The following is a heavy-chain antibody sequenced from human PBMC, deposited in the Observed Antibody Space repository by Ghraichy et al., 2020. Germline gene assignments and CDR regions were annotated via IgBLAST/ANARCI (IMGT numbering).Heavy chain of an antibody. Sequence: SETLSLTCTVSGFSISSSYYWAWIRQPPGKALEWIGSMHHSGNTYSTPSLKSRVTMSVDTSENQFSLTLSFVTAADTAVYYCARDIAVAGRTMYYFDYWGRGTLVTVSS. CDR1: GFSISSSYY. J-gene: IGHJ4*02. D-gene: IGHD6-19*01. V-gene: IGHV4-38-2*02. CDR2: MHHSGNT. CDR3: ARDIAVAGRTMYYFDY.